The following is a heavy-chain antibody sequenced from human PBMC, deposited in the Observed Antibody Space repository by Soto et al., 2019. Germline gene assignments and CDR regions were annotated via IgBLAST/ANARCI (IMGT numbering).Heavy chain of an antibody. D-gene: IGHD3-3*01. CDR1: GGSISSGDYY. J-gene: IGHJ5*02. Sequence: PSETLSLTCTVSGGSISSGDYYWSWIRQPPGKGLEWIGYIYYSGSTYYNPSLKSRVTISVDTSRNQFSLKLSSVTAADTAVYYCARVPLERTIFGVVIPFDPWGQGTLVTVSS. CDR2: IYYSGST. CDR3: ARVPLERTIFGVVIPFDP. V-gene: IGHV4-30-4*01.